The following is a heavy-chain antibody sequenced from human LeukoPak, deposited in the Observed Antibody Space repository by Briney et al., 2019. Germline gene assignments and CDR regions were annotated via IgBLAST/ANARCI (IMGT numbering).Heavy chain of an antibody. V-gene: IGHV4-39*01. Sequence: SETLSLSCTVSGGSISSSSYYWGWIRQPPGKGLEWIGSIYYSGSTYYNPSLKSRVTISVDTSKNQFSLKLSSVTAADTAVYYCARRIAALTFDYWGQGTLVTVSS. CDR2: IYYSGST. D-gene: IGHD6-6*01. J-gene: IGHJ4*02. CDR3: ARRIAALTFDY. CDR1: GGSISSSSYY.